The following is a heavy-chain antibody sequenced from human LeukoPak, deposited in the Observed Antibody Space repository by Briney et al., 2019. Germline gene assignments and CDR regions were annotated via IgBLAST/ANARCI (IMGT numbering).Heavy chain of an antibody. CDR2: IKQDGSEK. CDR1: GFSFSSYW. D-gene: IGHD3-3*01. Sequence: SGGSLRPSCAASGFSFSSYWMSWVRQAPGKGLEWVANIKQDGSEKYYVDSVKGRFTISRDNAKNSLYLQMNSLRAEDTAVYYCARDIWSSALDAFDIWGQGTMVTVSS. CDR3: ARDIWSSALDAFDI. J-gene: IGHJ3*02. V-gene: IGHV3-7*01.